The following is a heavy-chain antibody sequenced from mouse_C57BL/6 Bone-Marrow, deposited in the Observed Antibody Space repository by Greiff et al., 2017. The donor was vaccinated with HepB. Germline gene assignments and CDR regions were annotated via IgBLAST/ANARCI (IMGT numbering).Heavy chain of an antibody. V-gene: IGHV5-6*02. Sequence: DVKLVESGGDLVKPGGSLKLSCAASGFTFSSYGMSWVRQPPDKRLAWVATISSGGSYTYYPDSVKGRFTISRDNAKNTLYLQMSSLKSEDTAMYYCARHGKRGLLRYYFDYWGQGTTLTVSS. CDR1: GFTFSSYG. J-gene: IGHJ2*01. D-gene: IGHD2-3*01. CDR3: ARHGKRGLLRYYFDY. CDR2: ISSGGSYT.